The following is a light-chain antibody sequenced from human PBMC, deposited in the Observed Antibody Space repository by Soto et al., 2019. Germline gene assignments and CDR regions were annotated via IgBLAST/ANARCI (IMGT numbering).Light chain of an antibody. Sequence: DIQMAQSPSSLSASIGDRVTITCRTSQSISSHLNWYQHKPGRAPKLLIFGASTLQFGVPSRFSGSGSGTDFTLTISGLHPEDFANYYCQQSYGTSRTFGQGTRLEVK. CDR2: GAS. CDR1: QSISSH. CDR3: QQSYGTSRT. J-gene: IGKJ2*01. V-gene: IGKV1-39*01.